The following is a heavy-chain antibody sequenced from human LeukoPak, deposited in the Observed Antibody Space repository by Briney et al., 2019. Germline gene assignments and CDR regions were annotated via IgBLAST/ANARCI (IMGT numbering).Heavy chain of an antibody. Sequence: ASVKVSCKASGYTFTSHGISWVRQAPGQGLEWMAWISTYNGNTNYAQNLQGRVTMTTDTSTNTDYMELRSLRSDDTAVYYCARATNRDSGSYYFIYWGQGTLVTVSS. J-gene: IGHJ4*02. CDR2: ISTYNGNT. CDR1: GYTFTSHG. CDR3: ARATNRDSGSYYFIY. D-gene: IGHD1-26*01. V-gene: IGHV1-18*01.